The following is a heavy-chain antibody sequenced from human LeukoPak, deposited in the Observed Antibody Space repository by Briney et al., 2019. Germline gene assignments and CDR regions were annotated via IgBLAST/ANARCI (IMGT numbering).Heavy chain of an antibody. CDR1: GYTFTSYG. J-gene: IGHJ3*02. D-gene: IGHD3-10*01. CDR2: ISAYNGNT. CDR3: ARDPSYGPYAFDI. Sequence: GASVKVSCKASGYTFTSYGISWVLQAPGQGLEWMGWISAYNGNTNYAQKLQGRVTMTTETSTSTAYMELRSLRSEDTAVYYCARDPSYGPYAFDIWGQGTMVTVSS. V-gene: IGHV1-18*01.